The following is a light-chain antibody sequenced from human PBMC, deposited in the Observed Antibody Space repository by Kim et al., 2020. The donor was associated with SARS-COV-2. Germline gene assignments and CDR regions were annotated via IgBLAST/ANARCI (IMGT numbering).Light chain of an antibody. CDR1: QSVSSN. J-gene: IGKJ1*01. CDR3: QQYNNWLTWT. V-gene: IGKV3-15*01. Sequence: SPGERATHSCRASQSVSSNLAWYQQKPGQAPRRLNYGASTRATGIPARFSGSESGTEFTLTISSLQSEDFAVYYCQQYNNWLTWTFGQGTKVDIK. CDR2: GAS.